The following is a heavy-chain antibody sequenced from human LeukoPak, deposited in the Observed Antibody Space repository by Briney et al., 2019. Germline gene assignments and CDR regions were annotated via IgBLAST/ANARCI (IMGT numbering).Heavy chain of an antibody. CDR2: ISYDGSNK. D-gene: IGHD1-26*01. V-gene: IGHV3-30*18. Sequence: GRSLRLSCAASGFTFSSYGMHWVRQAPGKGLEWVAVISYDGSNKYYADSVKGRFTTSRDNSKNTLYLQMNSLRAEDTAVYYCAKDQVGAIASWIDYWGQGTLVTVSS. CDR3: AKDQVGAIASWIDY. J-gene: IGHJ4*02. CDR1: GFTFSSYG.